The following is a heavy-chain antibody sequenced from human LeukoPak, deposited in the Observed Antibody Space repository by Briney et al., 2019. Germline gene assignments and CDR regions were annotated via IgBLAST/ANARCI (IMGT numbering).Heavy chain of an antibody. CDR1: GFTFSSYW. V-gene: IGHV3-66*04. J-gene: IGHJ4*02. Sequence: GGSLRLSCTASGFTFSSYWMHWVRQAPGKGLEWVSVIYSGGGTYYADSVKGRFTISRDNSNNTLYLQMSTLRAEDTAVYYCASHRGTYWGQGALVTVSS. CDR2: IYSGGGT. CDR3: ASHRGTY.